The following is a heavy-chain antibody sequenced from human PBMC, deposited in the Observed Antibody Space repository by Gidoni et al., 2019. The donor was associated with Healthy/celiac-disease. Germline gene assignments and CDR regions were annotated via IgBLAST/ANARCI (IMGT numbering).Heavy chain of an antibody. CDR3: ARVDSSGWYGGVNYFDY. J-gene: IGHJ4*02. V-gene: IGHV3-30-3*01. Sequence: QVQLVESGGGVVQPGRSLRLSCAASGFTFSSYAMHWVRQAPGKGLEWLAVISYDGSNKYYADSVKGRFTISRDNSKNTLYLQMNSLRAEDTAVYYCARVDSSGWYGGVNYFDYWGQGTLVTVSS. CDR2: ISYDGSNK. D-gene: IGHD6-19*01. CDR1: GFTFSSYA.